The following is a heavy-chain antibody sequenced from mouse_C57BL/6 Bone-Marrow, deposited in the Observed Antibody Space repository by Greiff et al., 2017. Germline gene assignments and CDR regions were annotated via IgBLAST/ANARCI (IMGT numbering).Heavy chain of an antibody. Sequence: EVMLVESGGDLVKPGGSPKLSCAASGFTFSSYGMSWVRQTPDKRLEWVATISSGGSYTYYPDSVKGRFTISRDNAKNTLYLQMSSLKSEDTAMYYCARHRYFDVWGTGTTVTVSS. CDR1: GFTFSSYG. J-gene: IGHJ1*03. V-gene: IGHV5-6*01. CDR3: ARHRYFDV. CDR2: ISSGGSYT.